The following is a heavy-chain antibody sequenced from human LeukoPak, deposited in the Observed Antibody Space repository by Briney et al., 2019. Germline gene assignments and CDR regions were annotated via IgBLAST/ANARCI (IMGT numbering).Heavy chain of an antibody. V-gene: IGHV4-31*03. CDR1: GGSISSGGYS. CDR2: IYYSGST. CDR3: ARAHQQLVL. J-gene: IGHJ4*02. Sequence: SQTLSLTCTVSGGSISSGGYSWSWIRQHPGKGLEWIGYIYYSGSTYYNPSLKSRVTISVDTSKNQFSLKLSSVTAADTAVYYCARAHQQLVLWGQGTLVTVSS. D-gene: IGHD6-13*01.